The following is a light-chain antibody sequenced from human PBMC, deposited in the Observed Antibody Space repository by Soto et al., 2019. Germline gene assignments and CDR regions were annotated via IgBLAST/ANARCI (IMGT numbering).Light chain of an antibody. CDR1: QSVRSE. Sequence: VMTQSPATLSVSPGDRATLSCRASQSVRSELAWYQQRPGQAPSLLMYDASNRATGIPARFSGSGSGTDFTLTISSLEPEDFAVYXXXQRXXXXITFXQGTRLEIK. V-gene: IGKV3-11*01. J-gene: IGKJ5*01. CDR3: XQRXXXXIT. CDR2: DAS.